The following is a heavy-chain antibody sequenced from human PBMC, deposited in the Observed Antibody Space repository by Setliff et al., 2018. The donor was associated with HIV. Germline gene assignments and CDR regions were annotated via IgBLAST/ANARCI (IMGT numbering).Heavy chain of an antibody. CDR3: AKDRGRGNWFDP. CDR1: GGTFSSYA. J-gene: IGHJ5*02. V-gene: IGHV1-69*10. D-gene: IGHD3-16*01. CDR2: IIPIIGIT. Sequence: GASVKVSCKASGGTFSSYAISWVRQAPGQGLEWMGGIIPIIGITNQAQKFQGRVTITADKSTNTAYMELSSLRSEDTAVYYCAKDRGRGNWFDPWGQGTLVTVSS.